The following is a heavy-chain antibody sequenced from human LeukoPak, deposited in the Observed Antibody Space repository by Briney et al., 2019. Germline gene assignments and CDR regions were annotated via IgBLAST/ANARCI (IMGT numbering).Heavy chain of an antibody. CDR1: GGSISSYY. CDR2: IYYSGST. Sequence: SETLSPTCTVSGGSISSYYWSWIRQPPGKGLEWIGYIYYSGSTNYNPSLKSRVTISVDTSKNQFSLKLSSVTAADTAVYYCARHVATKYFDYWGQGTLVTVSS. J-gene: IGHJ4*02. D-gene: IGHD5-12*01. V-gene: IGHV4-59*08. CDR3: ARHVATKYFDY.